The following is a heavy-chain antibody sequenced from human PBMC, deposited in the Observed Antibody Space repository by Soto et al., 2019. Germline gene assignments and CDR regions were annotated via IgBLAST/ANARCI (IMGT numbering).Heavy chain of an antibody. D-gene: IGHD6-19*01. CDR1: AGSIRGSSYY. V-gene: IGHV4-39*01. CDR3: ASGGEGSKAVAG. J-gene: IGHJ4*02. CDR2: IYYTGRT. Sequence: QLQLQESGPGLVKSSETLSLTCTVSAGSIRGSSYYWGWIRQPPGKGLEWIGAIYYTGRTYYKPSLKSPVTITVDTAKHQFFLRLNSVNAADTAVYDCASGGEGSKAVAGWGQGTLVTVSS.